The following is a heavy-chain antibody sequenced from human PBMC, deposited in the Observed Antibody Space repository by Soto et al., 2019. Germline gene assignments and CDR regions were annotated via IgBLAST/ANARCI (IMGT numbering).Heavy chain of an antibody. V-gene: IGHV4-4*02. CDR2: AHHSGHT. CDR1: GDSLSISNW. Sequence: PSETLSLTCTVSGDSLSISNWWNWVRQPPGKGLEWIGEAHHSGHTNYNPSLKSRVTISVDRSQNIFSLQLTSVTAADTAVYFSARSEATALDFWGQGILVT. J-gene: IGHJ4*02. CDR3: ARSEATALDF.